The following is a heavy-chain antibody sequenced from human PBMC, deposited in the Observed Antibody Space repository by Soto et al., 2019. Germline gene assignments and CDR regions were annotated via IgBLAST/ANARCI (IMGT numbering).Heavy chain of an antibody. CDR3: ARGREDNSDHHFGHLFDS. CDR1: GDSIRDSF. V-gene: IGHV4-59*01. D-gene: IGHD3-22*01. J-gene: IGHJ4*02. CDR2: VHHTGNT. Sequence: PSETLSLTCTVSGDSIRDSFWSWVRQPPGKGLEWIGLVHHTGNTNYNPSLETRVTMLVDTSANHFSLTLTSVTPADTAIYYCARGREDNSDHHFGHLFDSRAQGTLVTVSS.